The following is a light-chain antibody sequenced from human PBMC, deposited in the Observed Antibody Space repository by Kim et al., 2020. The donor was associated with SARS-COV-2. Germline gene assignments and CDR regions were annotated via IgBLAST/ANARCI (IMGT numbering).Light chain of an antibody. Sequence: ASVGDRVTIPCRATQDISKYLAWCQQKPGQAPKSLIYAASSLQSGVPSKFSGSGSGTDFALTINNLQPEDFATYYCQQYDSFPLTFGGGTKVDIK. J-gene: IGKJ4*01. CDR3: QQYDSFPLT. V-gene: IGKV1-16*02. CDR2: AAS. CDR1: QDISKY.